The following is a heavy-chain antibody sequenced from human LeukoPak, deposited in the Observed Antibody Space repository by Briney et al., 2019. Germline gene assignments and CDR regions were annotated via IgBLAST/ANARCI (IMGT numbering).Heavy chain of an antibody. CDR2: IYYSGST. D-gene: IGHD5-12*01. Sequence: SQTLSLTCTVSGGSISSGGYYWICIRQHPGKGLEWIGYIYYSGSTYYNPSLKSRVTISVDTSKNQFSLKLSSVTAADTAVYYCARSPGATIYLDYWGQGTLVTVSS. V-gene: IGHV4-31*03. CDR1: GGSISSGGYY. CDR3: ARSPGATIYLDY. J-gene: IGHJ4*02.